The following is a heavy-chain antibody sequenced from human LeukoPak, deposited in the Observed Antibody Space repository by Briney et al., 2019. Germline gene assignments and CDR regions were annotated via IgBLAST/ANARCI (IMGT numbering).Heavy chain of an antibody. CDR3: ARRYCSSTSCLIDY. D-gene: IGHD2-2*01. CDR1: GFTFSSHA. V-gene: IGHV3-48*03. Sequence: SGGSLRLSCAASGFTFSSHALNWVRQAPGKGLEWASTISATGSTTYYADSVKGRFTISRDNAKNSLYLQMNSLRAEDTAVYYCARRYCSSTSCLIDYWGQGTLVTVSS. J-gene: IGHJ4*02. CDR2: ISATGSTT.